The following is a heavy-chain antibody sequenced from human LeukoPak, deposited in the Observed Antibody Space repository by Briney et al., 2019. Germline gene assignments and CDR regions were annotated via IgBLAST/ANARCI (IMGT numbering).Heavy chain of an antibody. CDR1: GLTFSSYS. J-gene: IGHJ4*02. CDR3: AKASAMIVVVSKHFDY. V-gene: IGHV3-21*04. Sequence: PGGSLRLSCAASGLTFSSYSMNWVRQAPGKGLEWVSSISSRSRYIYYADSVKGRFTTSRDNAKNSLYLQMNSLRAEDTAVYYCAKASAMIVVVSKHFDYWGQGTLVTVSS. CDR2: ISSRSRYI. D-gene: IGHD3-22*01.